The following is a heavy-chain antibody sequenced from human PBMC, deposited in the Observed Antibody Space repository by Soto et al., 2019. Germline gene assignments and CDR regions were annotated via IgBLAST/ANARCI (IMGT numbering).Heavy chain of an antibody. CDR2: SWYDGKT. V-gene: IGHV3-33*01. Sequence: QEQLVESGGGMVHPGTSLRLSCVTSGITLAAHGMHWVRQAPGKGLEWVALSWYDGKTFYGDSVKGRFTISRDTSTVFLDMRSLRPDDTAVYFCPRVRNKNDKRLDVWGQGTTVIVS. CDR3: PRVRNKNDKRLDV. J-gene: IGHJ6*02. CDR1: GITLAAHG.